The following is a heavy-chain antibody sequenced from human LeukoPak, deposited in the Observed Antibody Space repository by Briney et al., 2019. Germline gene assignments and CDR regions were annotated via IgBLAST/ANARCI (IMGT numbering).Heavy chain of an antibody. J-gene: IGHJ3*02. CDR1: GFTFSSYG. Sequence: GGSLRLSCAASGFTFSSYGMHWVRQAPGKGLEWVAVISYDGSDKYYADSVKGRFTISRDNSKNTLYLQMNSLRAEDTAVYYCARPNYYDSSGYLSGVHGAFDIWGQGTMVTVSS. CDR3: ARPNYYDSSGYLSGVHGAFDI. D-gene: IGHD3-22*01. V-gene: IGHV3-30*03. CDR2: ISYDGSDK.